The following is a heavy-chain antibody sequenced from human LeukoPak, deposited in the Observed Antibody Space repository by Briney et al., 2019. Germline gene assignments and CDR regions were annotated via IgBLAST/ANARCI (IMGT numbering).Heavy chain of an antibody. CDR2: IYQSGST. CDR3: ARVYYSSSYDYWYFDL. D-gene: IGHD6-13*01. CDR1: GYSISSGYY. Sequence: SETLSLTCTVSGYSISSGYYWGWIRQPPGKGLEWIGNIYQSGSTYYNPSLKSRVTISVDTSKNQFSLKLSSVTAADTAVYYCARVYYSSSYDYWYFDLRGRGTLVTVSS. J-gene: IGHJ2*01. V-gene: IGHV4-38-2*02.